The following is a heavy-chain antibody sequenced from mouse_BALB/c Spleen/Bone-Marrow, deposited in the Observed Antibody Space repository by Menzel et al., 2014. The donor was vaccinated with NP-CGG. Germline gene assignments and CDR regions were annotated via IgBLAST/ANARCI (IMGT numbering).Heavy chain of an antibody. CDR2: ISYDGSN. CDR1: GYSITSGYY. CDR3: AGGGTGRVYCDV. D-gene: IGHD4-1*01. Sequence: EVQVVESGPGLVKPSQSLSLTCSVTGYSITSGYYWNWIRQFSGNKLEWMGYISYDGSNNYNPSLKNRISLTRDTSKNQFLRKLNSVATEDTATYDCAGGGTGRVYCDVWGAGTTGTVSS. V-gene: IGHV3-6*02. J-gene: IGHJ1*01.